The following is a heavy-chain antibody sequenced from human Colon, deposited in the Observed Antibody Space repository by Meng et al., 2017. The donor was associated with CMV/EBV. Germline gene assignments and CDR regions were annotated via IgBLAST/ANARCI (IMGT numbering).Heavy chain of an antibody. CDR1: GFSLSTIGMG. J-gene: IGHJ4*02. CDR2: IYWDDDK. Sequence: QITLKESGPTLVKPNQTLTLTCTFSGFSLSTIGMGVGWIRQPPGKALEWLGVIYWDDDKRYSPSLKSRLTITKDTSKNQVVLTMTNLDPLDTATYYCAHRPYGSGSYFFDYWGQGTLVTVSS. V-gene: IGHV2-5*02. D-gene: IGHD3-10*01. CDR3: AHRPYGSGSYFFDY.